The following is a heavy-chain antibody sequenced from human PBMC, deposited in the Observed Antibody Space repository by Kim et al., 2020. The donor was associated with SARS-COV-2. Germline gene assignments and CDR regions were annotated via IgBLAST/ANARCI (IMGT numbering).Heavy chain of an antibody. V-gene: IGHV1-69*13. Sequence: SVKVSCKASGGTFSSYAISWVRQAPGQGLEWMGGIIPIFGTANYAQKFQGRVTMTADESTSTAYMELSSLRSEDTAVYYCARAVVLAGYYDSSGYPFGLDYWGQGTLVTVSS. CDR3: ARAVVLAGYYDSSGYPFGLDY. CDR2: IIPIFGTA. D-gene: IGHD3-22*01. J-gene: IGHJ4*02. CDR1: GGTFSSYA.